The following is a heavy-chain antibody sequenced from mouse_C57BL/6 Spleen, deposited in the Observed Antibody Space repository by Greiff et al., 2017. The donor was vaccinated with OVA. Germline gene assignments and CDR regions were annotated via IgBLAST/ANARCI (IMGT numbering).Heavy chain of an antibody. D-gene: IGHD2-3*01. Sequence: VQLQQPGAELVMPGASVKLSCKASGYTFTSYWMHWVKQRPGQGLEWIGEIDPSDSYTNYNQKFKGKSTLTVDKSSSTAYMQLSSLTSEDSAVXYCARCDGYYAGFDYWGQGTTLTVSS. V-gene: IGHV1-69*01. CDR3: ARCDGYYAGFDY. CDR2: IDPSDSYT. CDR1: GYTFTSYW. J-gene: IGHJ2*01.